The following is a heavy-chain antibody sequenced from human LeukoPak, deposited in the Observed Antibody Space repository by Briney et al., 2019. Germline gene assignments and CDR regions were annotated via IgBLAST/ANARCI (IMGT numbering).Heavy chain of an antibody. J-gene: IGHJ4*02. CDR3: ARNGYTKSRTHLDY. V-gene: IGHV4-4*07. D-gene: IGHD1-1*01. Sequence: SETLSLTCTVSSGSIRSYHWAWIRQPAGKELGWIGRIYTTGNTDYNPSLKSRVTMSVDTSKNQFSLNLRSVTTADTAFYYCARNGYTKSRTHLDYWGQGILVSVSS. CDR1: SGSIRSYH. CDR2: IYTTGNT.